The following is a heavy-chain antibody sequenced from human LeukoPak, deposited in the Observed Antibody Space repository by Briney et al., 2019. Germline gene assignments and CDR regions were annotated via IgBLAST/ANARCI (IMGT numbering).Heavy chain of an antibody. Sequence: GESLKISCKGSGYSFTSYWIGWVRQMPGKGLEWMGIIYVGDSDTRYSPSFQGQVTISADKSISTAYLQWSSLKASDTAMYYCARGYYYDSSGYQGGSDSWGQGTLVTVSS. D-gene: IGHD3-22*01. V-gene: IGHV5-51*01. CDR1: GYSFTSYW. CDR3: ARGYYYDSSGYQGGSDS. CDR2: IYVGDSDT. J-gene: IGHJ4*02.